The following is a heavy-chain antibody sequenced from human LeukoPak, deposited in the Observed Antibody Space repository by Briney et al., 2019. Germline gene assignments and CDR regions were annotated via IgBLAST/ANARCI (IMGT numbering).Heavy chain of an antibody. CDR1: GYTFTSYY. D-gene: IGHD1-26*01. V-gene: IGHV1-46*01. CDR3: ARVETPSVGAGAFDI. Sequence: ASVKVSCKASGYTFTSYYIHWVRQAPGQGLEWMGVINPTGGSTSYTQKVQGRVTLTRDTSTSTVYMELSSLRSEDTAVYYCARVETPSVGAGAFDIWGQGTMVTVSS. CDR2: INPTGGST. J-gene: IGHJ3*02.